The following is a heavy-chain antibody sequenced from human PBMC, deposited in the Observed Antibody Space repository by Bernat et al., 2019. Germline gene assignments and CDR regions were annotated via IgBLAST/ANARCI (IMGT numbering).Heavy chain of an antibody. Sequence: QVQLQESGPGLVKPSETLSLTCTVSGGSISSYYWSWIRQPPGKGLEWIGYIYYSGGTCYNPSLKSRVTISVDTCKKHIAIKVISVTAANTAVYYCARDMGGNYYGSGSRTQYNWFDPLGQGTLVTVST. CDR1: GGSISSYY. CDR2: IYYSGGT. CDR3: ARDMGGNYYGSGSRTQYNWFDP. D-gene: IGHD3-10*01. V-gene: IGHV4-59*01. J-gene: IGHJ5*02.